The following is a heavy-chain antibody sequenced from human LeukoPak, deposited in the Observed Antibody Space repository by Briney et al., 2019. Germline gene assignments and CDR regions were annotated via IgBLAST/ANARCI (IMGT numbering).Heavy chain of an antibody. CDR2: IYSGGST. J-gene: IGHJ4*02. V-gene: IGHV3-66*01. CDR1: GFTVSSNY. D-gene: IGHD3-10*01. Sequence: GGSPRLSCAASGFTVSSNYMSWVRQAPGKGLEWVSVIYSGGSTYYADSVKGRFTISRDNSKNTLYLQMNSLRAEDTAVYYCAREGYYGSGSWYFDYWGQGTLVTVSS. CDR3: AREGYYGSGSWYFDY.